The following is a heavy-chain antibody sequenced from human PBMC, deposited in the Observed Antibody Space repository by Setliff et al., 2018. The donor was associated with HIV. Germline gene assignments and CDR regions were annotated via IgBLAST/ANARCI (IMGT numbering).Heavy chain of an antibody. CDR3: ATLKMATIYRDFDY. Sequence: SETLSLTCAVYGGSFSGYYRSWIRQPPGKGLEWIGEINHRGSTNCNPSLKSRVSISVDTSKNQFSLKPSSVTAADTAVYYCATLKMATIYRDFDYWGQGTLVTVSS. V-gene: IGHV4-34*01. CDR2: INHRGST. J-gene: IGHJ4*02. D-gene: IGHD5-12*01. CDR1: GGSFSGYY.